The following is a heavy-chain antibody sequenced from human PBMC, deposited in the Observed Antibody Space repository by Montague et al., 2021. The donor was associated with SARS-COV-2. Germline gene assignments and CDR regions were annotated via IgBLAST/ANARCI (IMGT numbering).Heavy chain of an antibody. CDR2: IYYSGST. Sequence: SDTLSLTCTVSGGSISSSSYYWGRIRQPPGKGLEWIGSIYYSGSTYYNPSLKSRVTISVDTSKNQFSLKLSSVTAADTAVYYCARHGSSGYFDWLGDWGQGTLVTVSS. J-gene: IGHJ4*02. CDR3: ARHGSSGYFDWLGD. CDR1: GGSISSSSYY. D-gene: IGHD3-9*01. V-gene: IGHV4-39*01.